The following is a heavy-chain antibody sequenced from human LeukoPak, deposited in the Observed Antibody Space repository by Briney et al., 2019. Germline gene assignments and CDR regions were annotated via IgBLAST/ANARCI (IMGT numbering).Heavy chain of an antibody. CDR3: AKDPWGDFWSGYLDY. Sequence: PGGSLRLSCAASGFTFSSYGTHWVRQAPGKGLEWVAFIRYDGSNKYYADSVKGRFNISRDNSKNTLYLQMSSLRAEDTAVYYCAKDPWGDFWSGYLDYWGQGTLVTVSS. CDR1: GFTFSSYG. J-gene: IGHJ4*02. D-gene: IGHD3-3*01. CDR2: IRYDGSNK. V-gene: IGHV3-30*02.